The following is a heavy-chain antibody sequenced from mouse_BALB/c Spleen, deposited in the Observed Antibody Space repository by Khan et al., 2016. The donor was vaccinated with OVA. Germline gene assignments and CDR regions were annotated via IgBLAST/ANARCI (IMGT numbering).Heavy chain of an antibody. J-gene: IGHJ2*01. Sequence: EVQLQESGPGLVKPSQSLSLTCTVTGYSITSGYAWNWIRQFPGNKLEWMGYISYSGGTSYNPSLKSRISITRDTSTNQFFLQLNSVTTEDTATYYGARGNYYAYYFDYWGQGTTLTVSS. CDR1: GYSITSGYA. CDR3: ARGNYYAYYFDY. D-gene: IGHD1-1*01. CDR2: ISYSGGT. V-gene: IGHV3-2*02.